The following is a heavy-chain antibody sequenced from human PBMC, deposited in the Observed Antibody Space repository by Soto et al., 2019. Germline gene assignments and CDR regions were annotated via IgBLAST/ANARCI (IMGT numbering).Heavy chain of an antibody. D-gene: IGHD2-21*02. CDR2: ISGSGGST. V-gene: IGHV3-23*01. CDR3: ANIVVVTAIDY. Sequence: GGSLRLSCAASGFTFSSYAMSWVRQALGKGLEWVSAISGSGGSTYYADSGKGRFTISRDNSKNTLYLQMNSLRAEDTAVYYCANIVVVTAIDYWGQGTLVTVSS. J-gene: IGHJ4*02. CDR1: GFTFSSYA.